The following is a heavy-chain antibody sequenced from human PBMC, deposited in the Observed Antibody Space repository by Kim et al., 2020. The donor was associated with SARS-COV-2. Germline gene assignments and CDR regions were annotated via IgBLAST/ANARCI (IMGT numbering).Heavy chain of an antibody. CDR3: ARDQYGDAGNYYYYGMDV. J-gene: IGHJ6*02. V-gene: IGHV3-48*02. Sequence: GGSLRLSCAASGFTFSSYSMNWVRQAPGKGLEWVSYISSSSSTIYYADSVKGRFTISRDNAKNSLYLQKNSLRDEDTAVYYCARDQYGDAGNYYYYGMDVWGQGTTVTVSS. CDR1: GFTFSSYS. D-gene: IGHD4-17*01. CDR2: ISSSSSTI.